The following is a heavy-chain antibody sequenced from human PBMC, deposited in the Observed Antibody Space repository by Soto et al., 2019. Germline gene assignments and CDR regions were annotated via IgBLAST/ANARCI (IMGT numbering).Heavy chain of an antibody. V-gene: IGHV3-30-3*01. Sequence: QVQLVESGGGVVQPGRSLRLSCAASGFTFSSYAMHWVRQAPGKGLEWVAVISYDGSNKYYADSVKGRFTISRDNSKNTLYLQMNSLRAEDTAVYYCAAPYGMDVWGQGTTVTVSS. CDR3: AAPYGMDV. CDR1: GFTFSSYA. J-gene: IGHJ6*02. CDR2: ISYDGSNK.